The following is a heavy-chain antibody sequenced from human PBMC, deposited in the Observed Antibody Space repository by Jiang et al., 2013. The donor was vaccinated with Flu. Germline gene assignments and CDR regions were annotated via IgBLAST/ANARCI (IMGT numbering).Heavy chain of an antibody. CDR3: ARNKKLGTYCGGDCYQIDNWFDP. CDR2: IYYSGST. J-gene: IGHJ5*02. Sequence: GPGLVKPSETLSLTCTVSGGSISSSSYYWGWIRQPPGKGLEWIGSIYYSGSTYYNPSLKSRVTISVDTSKNQFSLKLSSVTAADTAVYYCARNKKLGTYCGGDCYQIDNWFDPWGQGTLVTVSS. CDR1: GGSISSSSYY. V-gene: IGHV4-39*01. D-gene: IGHD2-21*02.